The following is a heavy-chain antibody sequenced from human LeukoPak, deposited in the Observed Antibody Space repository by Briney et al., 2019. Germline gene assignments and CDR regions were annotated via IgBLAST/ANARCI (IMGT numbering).Heavy chain of an antibody. CDR1: GYTFTGYY. CDR2: INPSSGGT. D-gene: IGHD6-19*01. J-gene: IGHJ4*02. Sequence: GASVKVSCKASGYTFTGYYMHWVRQAPGQGLEWMGWINPSSGGTNYAQKFQGRVTMTRDTSISTAYMELSRLRSDDTAVYYCARDPHSSGWDGDDYWGQGTLVTVSS. V-gene: IGHV1-2*02. CDR3: ARDPHSSGWDGDDY.